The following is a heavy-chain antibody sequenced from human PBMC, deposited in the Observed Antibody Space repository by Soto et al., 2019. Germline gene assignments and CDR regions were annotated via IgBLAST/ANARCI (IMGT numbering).Heavy chain of an antibody. V-gene: IGHV3-30*19. D-gene: IGHD2-21*01. CDR3: AKVKMTYAIRGLYFDL. Sequence: GGSLRLSCSASGFTFSSFGMHWVRQAPGKGLEWVALISYDGSNAYYGDSVKGRFTISRDNSKNTLYLQMNALRAEDSAVYYCAKVKMTYAIRGLYFDLWGQGTLVTVSS. J-gene: IGHJ4*02. CDR1: GFTFSSFG. CDR2: ISYDGSNA.